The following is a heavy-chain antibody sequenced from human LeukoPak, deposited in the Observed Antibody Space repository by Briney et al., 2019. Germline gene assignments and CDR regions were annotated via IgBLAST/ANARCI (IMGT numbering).Heavy chain of an antibody. CDR2: IYTSGST. V-gene: IGHV4-4*09. CDR3: AGTYDSSGYMLGAFDI. CDR1: GGSISSYY. J-gene: IGHJ3*02. Sequence: SETLSLTCTVSGGSISSYYWSWIRQPPGKGLEWIGYIYTSGSTNYNPSLKSRVTISVDTSKNQFSLKLSSVTAADTAVYYCAGTYDSSGYMLGAFDIWGRGTMVTVSS. D-gene: IGHD3-22*01.